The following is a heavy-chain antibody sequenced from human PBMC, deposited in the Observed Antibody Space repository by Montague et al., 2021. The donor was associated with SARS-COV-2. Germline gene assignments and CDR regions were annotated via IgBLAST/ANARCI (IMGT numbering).Heavy chain of an antibody. J-gene: IGHJ4*02. V-gene: IGHV4-4*07. CDR1: GGSITGFS. Sequence: SETLSLTCAVSGGSITGFSWSWVRQPAGKGLEWIGRVTNSGTTNYNPSLRSRVTMSVDTSKNQFSLNLNSVTAADTAIYYCARTPTGPLSLDSWGQGTLVTVSS. CDR2: VTNSGTT. CDR3: ARTPTGPLSLDS. D-gene: IGHD2-8*02.